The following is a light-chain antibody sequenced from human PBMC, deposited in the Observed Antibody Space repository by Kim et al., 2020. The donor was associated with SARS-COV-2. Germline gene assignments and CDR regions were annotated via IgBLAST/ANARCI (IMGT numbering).Light chain of an antibody. J-gene: IGKJ1*01. Sequence: PGERATLSCRTSQSISSSYLGWYQQKPGQHPRLLIYAASSRATGIPDRFSGSGSGTDFTLTITRLEPGDFAVYYCQQYGSSLPWTFGQGTKVDIK. CDR3: QQYGSSLPWT. CDR1: QSISSSY. V-gene: IGKV3-20*01. CDR2: AAS.